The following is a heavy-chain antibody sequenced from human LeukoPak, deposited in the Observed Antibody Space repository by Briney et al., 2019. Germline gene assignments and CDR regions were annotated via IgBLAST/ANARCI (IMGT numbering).Heavy chain of an antibody. Sequence: GRSLRLSCAASGFTFSSYAMHWVRQAPGKGLEWVANIKQDGSEKYYVDSVKGRFTISRDNAKNSLYLQMNSLRAEDTAVYYCARTGYSYVEVDYWGQGTLVTVSS. D-gene: IGHD5-18*01. CDR2: IKQDGSEK. CDR3: ARTGYSYVEVDY. CDR1: GFTFSSYA. J-gene: IGHJ4*02. V-gene: IGHV3-7*01.